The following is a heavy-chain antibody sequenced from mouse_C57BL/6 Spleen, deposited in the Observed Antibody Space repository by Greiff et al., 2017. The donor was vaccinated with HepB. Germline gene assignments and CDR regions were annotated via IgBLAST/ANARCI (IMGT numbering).Heavy chain of an antibody. CDR2: IRLKSDNYAT. CDR3: TRDDWFAY. CDR1: GFTFSNYW. Sequence: EVKLVESGGGLVQPGGSMKLSCVASGFTFSNYWMNWVRQSPEKGLEWVAQIRLKSDNYATHYAESVKGRFTISRDDSKSSVYLQMNNLRAEDTGIYYCTRDDWFAYWGQGTLVTVSA. D-gene: IGHD3-3*01. V-gene: IGHV6-3*01. J-gene: IGHJ3*01.